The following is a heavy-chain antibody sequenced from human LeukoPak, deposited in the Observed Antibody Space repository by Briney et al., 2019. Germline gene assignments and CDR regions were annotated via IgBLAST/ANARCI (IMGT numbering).Heavy chain of an antibody. CDR1: GGSISSYY. Sequence: PSETLSLTCTVSGGSISSYYWSWIRQPPGKGLEWIGYIYYSGSTNYNPSLKSRVTISVDTSKNQFSLKLSSVTAADTAVYYCARDRYGLLWFGESPPRWGFDYWGQGTLVTVSS. J-gene: IGHJ4*02. CDR2: IYYSGST. V-gene: IGHV4-59*01. D-gene: IGHD3-10*01. CDR3: ARDRYGLLWFGESPPRWGFDY.